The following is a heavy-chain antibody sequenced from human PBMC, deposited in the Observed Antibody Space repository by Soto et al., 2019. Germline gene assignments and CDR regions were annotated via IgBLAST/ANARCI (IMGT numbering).Heavy chain of an antibody. J-gene: IGHJ4*02. CDR1: GFTFSSYG. V-gene: IGHV3-33*01. Sequence: PGGSLRLSCAASGFTFSSYGMHWVRQDPGKGLEWVAVIWYDGSNKYYADSVKGRFTISRDNSKNTLYLQMNSLRAGDTAVYYCARDGNIVVVPAAMSADFDYWGQGTLVTVSS. CDR2: IWYDGSNK. CDR3: ARDGNIVVVPAAMSADFDY. D-gene: IGHD2-2*01.